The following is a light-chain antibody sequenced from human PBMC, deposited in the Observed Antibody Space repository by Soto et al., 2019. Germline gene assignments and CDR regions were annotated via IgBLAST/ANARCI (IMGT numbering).Light chain of an antibody. Sequence: QSALTQPPSVSGSPGQSVTISCTGTSSDVGSYNRVSWYQQPPGTAPKLMIYEVSNRPSGVPDRFSGSKSGNTPSLTISGLQAEDEADYYCSSYTSSSTPVVFGTGTKLTVL. CDR1: SSDVGSYNR. V-gene: IGLV2-18*02. CDR2: EVS. J-gene: IGLJ1*01. CDR3: SSYTSSSTPVV.